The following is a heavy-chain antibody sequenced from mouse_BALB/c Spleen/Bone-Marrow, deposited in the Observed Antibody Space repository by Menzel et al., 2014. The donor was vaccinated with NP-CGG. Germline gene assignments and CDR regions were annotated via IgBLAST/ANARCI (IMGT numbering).Heavy chain of an antibody. CDR1: GYTFTSYW. CDR2: IYPGDGDT. J-gene: IGHJ4*01. CDR3: ARRGPYYALDY. V-gene: IGHV1-87*01. Sequence: ESGAELARPGASVKLSCKASGYTFTSYWMQWVKQRPGQGLEWIGTIYPGDGDTRYTQKFKGKATLTADKSSSTAYMQLSSLASEDSAVYYCARRGPYYALDYWGQGTSVTVSS.